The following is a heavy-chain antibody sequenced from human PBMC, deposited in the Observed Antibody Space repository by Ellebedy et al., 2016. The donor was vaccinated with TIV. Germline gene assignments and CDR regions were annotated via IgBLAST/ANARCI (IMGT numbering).Heavy chain of an antibody. CDR2: IYYSGST. J-gene: IGHJ4*02. CDR3: AREGLRYFDWLLGY. CDR1: GGSISSYY. D-gene: IGHD3-9*01. Sequence: MPSETLSLTCTVSGGSISSYYWSWIRQPPGKGLEWIGYIYYSGSTNYNPSLKSRVTISVDTSKNQFSLKLSSVTAADTAVYYCAREGLRYFDWLLGYWGQGTLVTVSS. V-gene: IGHV4-59*01.